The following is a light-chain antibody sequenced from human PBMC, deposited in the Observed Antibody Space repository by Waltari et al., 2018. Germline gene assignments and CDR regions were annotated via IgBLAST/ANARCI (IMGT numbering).Light chain of an antibody. V-gene: IGLV2-14*03. CDR2: DVS. Sequence: QSALTQPASVSGSPGQSITISCTGTSTDVGAYNYVSWYQQHPGKVPKLLIFDVSNRPSGVSNRFLGSKSGNTASLTISGLQAEDESDYYCCSFTSRSTWVFGGGTKLTVL. CDR3: CSFTSRSTWV. J-gene: IGLJ3*02. CDR1: STDVGAYNY.